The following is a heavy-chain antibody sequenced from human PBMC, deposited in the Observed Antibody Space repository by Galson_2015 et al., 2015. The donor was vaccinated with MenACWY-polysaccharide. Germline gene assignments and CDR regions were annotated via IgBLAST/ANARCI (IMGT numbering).Heavy chain of an antibody. J-gene: IGHJ4*02. CDR1: GYTFSNHD. Sequence: SVRVSCKASGYTFSNHDINWVRQAPGKGLEWMALMNTNSGNSGYAQKFHGRITLTKDTSINTAYLELSSLRSEDTAVYYCARSSGDFDYWGQGTLVTVSS. CDR2: MNTNSGNS. CDR3: ARSSGDFDY. D-gene: IGHD6-25*01. V-gene: IGHV1-8*01.